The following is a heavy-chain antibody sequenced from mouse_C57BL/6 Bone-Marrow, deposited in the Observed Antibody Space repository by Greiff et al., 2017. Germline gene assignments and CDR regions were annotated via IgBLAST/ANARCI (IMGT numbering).Heavy chain of an antibody. D-gene: IGHD1-1*02. CDR3: ARRLWSRGDY. V-gene: IGHV1-19*01. Sequence: EVQLQQSGPVLVKPGASVKMSCKASGYTFTDYYMNWVKQSHGKSLEWIGVINPYNGGTSYNQKFKGKATLTVDKSSSTAYMELNSLTSEDSAVYYCARRLWSRGDYWGQGTSVTVSS. CDR2: INPYNGGT. J-gene: IGHJ4*01. CDR1: GYTFTDYY.